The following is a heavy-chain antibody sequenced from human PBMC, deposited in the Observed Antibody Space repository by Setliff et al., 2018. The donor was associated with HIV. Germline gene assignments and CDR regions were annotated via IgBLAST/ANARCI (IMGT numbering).Heavy chain of an antibody. CDR1: GFTFNMFW. D-gene: IGHD4-17*01. CDR3: ARDPYPYFDYGDWYFDL. V-gene: IGHV3-30-3*01. J-gene: IGHJ2*01. Sequence: GGSLRLSCAASGFTFNMFWMSWVRQAPGKGLEWVSVISYDGNNKYYADSVKGRFTISRDNAKNSLYLQMNSLRAEDTAVYYCARDPYPYFDYGDWYFDLWGRGTLVTVSS. CDR2: ISYDGNNK.